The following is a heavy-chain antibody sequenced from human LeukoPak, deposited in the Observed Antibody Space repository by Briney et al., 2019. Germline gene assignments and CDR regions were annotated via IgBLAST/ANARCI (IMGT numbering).Heavy chain of an antibody. CDR2: INPNSGGT. V-gene: IGHV1-2*02. CDR3: ARTNYFDSSGYYYGYFGY. Sequence: ASVKVSCKASGYTFTGYYMHWVRQAPGQGLEWMGWINPNSGGTYYAQKFQGRVTMTRDTSIGTAYMELSGLRSDDTAVYYCARTNYFDSSGYYYGYFGYWGQGTLVTVSS. J-gene: IGHJ4*02. D-gene: IGHD3-22*01. CDR1: GYTFTGYY.